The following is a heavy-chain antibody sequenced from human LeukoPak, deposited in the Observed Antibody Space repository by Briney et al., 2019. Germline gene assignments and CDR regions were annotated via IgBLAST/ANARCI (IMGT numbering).Heavy chain of an antibody. CDR2: ISSSGSTI. CDR3: ARGVVMITFGELPHIDAFDI. V-gene: IGHV3-11*04. J-gene: IGHJ3*02. D-gene: IGHD3-16*01. CDR1: GFTFSDYY. Sequence: PGGSLRLSCAASGFTFSDYYMSWIRQAPGTGLEWVSYISSSGSTIYYADSVKGRFTISRDNAKNSLYLQMNSLRAEDTAVYYCARGVVMITFGELPHIDAFDIWGQGTMVTVSS.